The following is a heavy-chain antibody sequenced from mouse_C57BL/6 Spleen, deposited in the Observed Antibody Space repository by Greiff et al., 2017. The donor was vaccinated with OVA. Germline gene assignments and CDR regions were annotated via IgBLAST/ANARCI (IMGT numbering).Heavy chain of an antibody. D-gene: IGHD4-1*01. CDR3: ARFLTGTRDY. CDR2: INPGSGGT. V-gene: IGHV1-54*01. CDR1: GYAFTNYL. J-gene: IGHJ2*01. Sequence: QVQLQQSGAELVRPGTSVKVSCKASGYAFTNYLIEWVKQRPGQGLEWIGVINPGSGGTNYNEKFKGKATLTADKSSSTAYMQLSSLTSEDSAVYFCARFLTGTRDYWGQGTTLTVSS.